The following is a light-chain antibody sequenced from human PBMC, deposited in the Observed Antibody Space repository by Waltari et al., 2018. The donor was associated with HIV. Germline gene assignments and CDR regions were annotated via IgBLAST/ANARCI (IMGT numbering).Light chain of an antibody. V-gene: IGLV1-47*01. CDR1: SSTTGNNH. Sequence: QSVLTQPPSASGTPGQRVTFSCSGGSSTTGNNHVSWYQQFPGTAPKLLTYRNNQRPSGVPDRFSGSKSGTSASLVISGLRSEDEADYYCAALDDSLSGVFGGGTKVTVL. J-gene: IGLJ2*01. CDR3: AALDDSLSGV. CDR2: RNN.